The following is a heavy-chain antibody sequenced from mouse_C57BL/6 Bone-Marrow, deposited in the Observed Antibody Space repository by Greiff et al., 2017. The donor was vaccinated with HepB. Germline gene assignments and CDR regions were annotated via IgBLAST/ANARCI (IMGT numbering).Heavy chain of an antibody. Sequence: DVHLVESGGGLVQPGGSLKLSCAASGFTFSDYGMAWVRQAPRKGPEWVAFISNFAYSIYYADTVTGRFTISRENAKNTLYLEMSSLRSEDTAMYYCASSFYDYDGAWFAYWGQGTLVTVSA. CDR2: ISNFAYSI. CDR1: GFTFSDYG. V-gene: IGHV5-15*01. CDR3: ASSFYDYDGAWFAY. D-gene: IGHD2-4*01. J-gene: IGHJ3*01.